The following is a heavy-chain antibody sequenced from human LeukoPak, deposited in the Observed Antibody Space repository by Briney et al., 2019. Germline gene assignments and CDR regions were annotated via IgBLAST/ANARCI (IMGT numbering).Heavy chain of an antibody. CDR1: GGSFSGYY. Sequence: KASETLSLTCAVYGGSFSGYYWSWIRQPPGKGLEWIGEINHSGSTNYNPSLKSRVTISVDTSKNQFSLKLSSVTAADTAVYYCARGADGYSSPNGNYFDYWGQGTLVTVSS. J-gene: IGHJ4*02. CDR2: INHSGST. D-gene: IGHD6-13*01. CDR3: ARGADGYSSPNGNYFDY. V-gene: IGHV4-34*01.